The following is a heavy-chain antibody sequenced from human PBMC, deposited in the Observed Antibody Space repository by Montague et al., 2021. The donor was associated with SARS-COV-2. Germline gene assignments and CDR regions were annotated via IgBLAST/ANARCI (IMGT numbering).Heavy chain of an antibody. CDR3: ARTPAVDVLVVPSARSHFDY. D-gene: IGHD2-2*01. CDR1: GGSISSGGYY. Sequence: TLSLTCTVSGGSISSGGYYWSWIRQHPGKGLEWIGYIYYSGSTYYXXXLKSRVTISVDTSKNQFSLKLSSVTAADTAVYYCARTPAVDVLVVPSARSHFDYWGQGTLVTVSS. J-gene: IGHJ4*02. V-gene: IGHV4-31*03. CDR2: IYYSGST.